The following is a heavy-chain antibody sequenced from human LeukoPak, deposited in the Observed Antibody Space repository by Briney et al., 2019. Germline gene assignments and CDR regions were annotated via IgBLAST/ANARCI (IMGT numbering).Heavy chain of an antibody. CDR2: IYHNGVT. J-gene: IGHJ3*02. CDR1: GGSFSGYY. CDR3: GRSYHDDAWAAFDM. Sequence: SETLSLTCAVYGGSFSGYYWSWIRQPPGKGLEWIGSIYHNGVTFSNASLRSRLSISVDTSKNQFSLRLSSVTAADTAVYYCGRSYHDDAWAAFDMWGQGTVVTISS. V-gene: IGHV4-34*01. D-gene: IGHD2-2*01.